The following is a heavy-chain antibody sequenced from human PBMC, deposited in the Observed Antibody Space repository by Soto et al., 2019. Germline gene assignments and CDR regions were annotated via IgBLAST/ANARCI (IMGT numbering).Heavy chain of an antibody. D-gene: IGHD2-2*02. CDR3: AADIVVVPAAINYYYGMDV. CDR1: GFTFTSSA. V-gene: IGHV1-58*02. CDR2: IVVGSGNT. J-gene: IGHJ6*02. Sequence: QMQLVQSGPEVKKPGTSVKVSCKASGFTFTSSAMQWVRQARGQRLEWIGWIVVGSGNTNYAQKFQERVTITRDMSTSTAYMELRSLRSEDTAVYYCAADIVVVPAAINYYYGMDVWGQGTTVTVSS.